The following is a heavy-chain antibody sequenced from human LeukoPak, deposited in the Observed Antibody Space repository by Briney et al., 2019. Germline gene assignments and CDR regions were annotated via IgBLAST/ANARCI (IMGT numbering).Heavy chain of an antibody. Sequence: PGPSLRLSCAASGFTFSTFSMHCVRQAQDKGLEWVTIISKDGSISSYADSVKGRFTISRDNSKNTVHLQMNNLRSEDTAVYYCVRDSGLFDYWGQGTLVTVSS. CDR2: ISKDGSIS. CDR1: GFTFSTFS. CDR3: VRDSGLFDY. J-gene: IGHJ4*02. V-gene: IGHV3-30*04.